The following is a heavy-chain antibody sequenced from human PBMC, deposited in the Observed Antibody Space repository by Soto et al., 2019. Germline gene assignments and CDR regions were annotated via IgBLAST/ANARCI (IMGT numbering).Heavy chain of an antibody. V-gene: IGHV1-18*01. CDR2: ISAYNGNT. Sequence: QVQLVQSGGEVKKPGASVKVSCKASGYTFTSYGISWVRQAPGQGPEWMGWISAYNGNTNYAQKLQGRVTMTPDTSTSTAYMELRNLRSDDTAMYYCARNKTTIWPDYWGQGTMVTVSS. CDR1: GYTFTSYG. CDR3: ARNKTTIWPDY. J-gene: IGHJ4*02.